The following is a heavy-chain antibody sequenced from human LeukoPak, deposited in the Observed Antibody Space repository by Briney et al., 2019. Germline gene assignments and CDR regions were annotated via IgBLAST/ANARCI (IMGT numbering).Heavy chain of an antibody. Sequence: GGSLRLSCAASRFSFSSYGMHWVRQAPGEGLEWVAVIWYDGSKTYYADSVKGRFTISRDNSKNTLYLQMNRLRDEDTALYFCARGPAGVRKPFDVWGQGTMVTVSS. CDR1: RFSFSSYG. CDR3: ARGPAGVRKPFDV. CDR2: IWYDGSKT. V-gene: IGHV3-33*03. J-gene: IGHJ3*01. D-gene: IGHD1-14*01.